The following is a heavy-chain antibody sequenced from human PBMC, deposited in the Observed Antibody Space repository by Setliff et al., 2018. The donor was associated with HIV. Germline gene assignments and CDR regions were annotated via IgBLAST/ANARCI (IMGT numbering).Heavy chain of an antibody. J-gene: IGHJ4*02. D-gene: IGHD3-10*01. Sequence: LSLTCAVYGGSFSASYWSWIRQAPGKGLEWIGEINHSGITHFNPSLDTRVTMFADTSKNQFSLRLSPVTAADTAIYYCAKGPRGLGLRYYFDYWAQGSQVTSPQ. CDR3: AKGPRGLGLRYYFDY. CDR1: GGSFSASY. V-gene: IGHV4-34*01. CDR2: INHSGIT.